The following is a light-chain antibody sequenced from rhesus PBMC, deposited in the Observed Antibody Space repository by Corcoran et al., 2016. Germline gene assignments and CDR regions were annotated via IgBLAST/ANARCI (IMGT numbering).Light chain of an antibody. V-gene: IGKV3-10*01. Sequence: QVILTQSPATLSLSPGERATLSCRASQSVSSYLAWYQQKPGQAPRRLICGASSRATGFPDRFSGSGSGTGFTLTISSLEPEDVGVYHCFQHSSGYSFGQGTKVEIK. CDR2: GAS. J-gene: IGKJ2*01. CDR1: QSVSSY. CDR3: FQHSSGYS.